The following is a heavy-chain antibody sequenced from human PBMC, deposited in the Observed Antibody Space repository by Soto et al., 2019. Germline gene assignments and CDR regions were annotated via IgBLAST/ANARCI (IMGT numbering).Heavy chain of an antibody. CDR3: ARGASYDSLTGYYPPAWFDP. CDR2: IYYSGST. V-gene: IGHV4-30-4*01. J-gene: IGHJ5*02. D-gene: IGHD3-9*01. CDR1: GGSISSGDYY. Sequence: QVQLQESGPGLVKPSQTLSLTCTVSGGSISSGDYYCSWIRQPPGKGLEWIGYIYYSGSTYYNPSLKSRVTISIDTAKNQFYLKLSSVTAADTAVYYCARGASYDSLTGYYPPAWFDPWGQGTLVTVSS.